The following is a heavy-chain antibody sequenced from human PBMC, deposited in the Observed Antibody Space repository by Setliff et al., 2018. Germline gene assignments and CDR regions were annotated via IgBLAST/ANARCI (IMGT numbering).Heavy chain of an antibody. CDR2: IYRSGST. CDR3: ARQLCSSGYCYATTFDY. D-gene: IGHD3-22*01. V-gene: IGHV4-38-2*01. CDR1: GYSISSGYY. J-gene: IGHJ4*02. Sequence: PSETLSLTCAVSGYSISSGYYWGWIRQAPGKGLEWIASIYRSGSTYYNPSLKSRVTISVDTSKNQFPLKLSSVTASDTAAYYCARQLCSSGYCYATTFDYWGQGTLVTVSS.